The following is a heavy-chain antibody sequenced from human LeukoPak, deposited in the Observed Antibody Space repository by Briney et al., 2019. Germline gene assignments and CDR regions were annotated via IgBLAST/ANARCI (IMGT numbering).Heavy chain of an antibody. Sequence: SVKVSCKASEGTFSSYAISWVRQAPGQGLEWMGGIIPIFGTANYAQKFQGRVTITTDESTSTAFMELSSLRSEDTAVYYCAGYQIVGATGSLFDYWGQGTLVTVSS. CDR1: EGTFSSYA. V-gene: IGHV1-69*05. J-gene: IGHJ4*02. D-gene: IGHD1-26*01. CDR3: AGYQIVGATGSLFDY. CDR2: IIPIFGTA.